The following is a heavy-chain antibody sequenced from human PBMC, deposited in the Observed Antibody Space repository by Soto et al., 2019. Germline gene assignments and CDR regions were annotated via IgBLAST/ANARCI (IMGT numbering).Heavy chain of an antibody. CDR1: GFAFNSYA. CDR2: ISGGGGAA. J-gene: IGHJ1*01. Sequence: EVQLLESGGGLVQPGGSLRLSCVASGFAFNSYALTWVRQAPGKGLEWVSSISGGGGAAFYADSVRDRFSISKDKSTNTLYLQMNSLRVEDTALYFCERGRIAPAYFQFWGPGTPVSVSS. CDR3: ERGRIAPAYFQF. D-gene: IGHD6-13*01. V-gene: IGHV3-23*01.